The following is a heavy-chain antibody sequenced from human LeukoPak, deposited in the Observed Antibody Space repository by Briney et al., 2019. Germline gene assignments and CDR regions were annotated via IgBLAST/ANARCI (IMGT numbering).Heavy chain of an antibody. CDR3: ARDAPFYGSGRDDAFDI. CDR2: FDPEDGET. D-gene: IGHD3-10*01. Sequence: ASVKVSCKVSGYTLTELSMHWVRQAPGKGLEWMGGFDPEDGETIYAQKFQGRVTMTEDTSTDTAYMELSSLRSDDTAVYYCARDAPFYGSGRDDAFDIWGQGTMVTVSS. J-gene: IGHJ3*02. V-gene: IGHV1-24*01. CDR1: GYTLTELS.